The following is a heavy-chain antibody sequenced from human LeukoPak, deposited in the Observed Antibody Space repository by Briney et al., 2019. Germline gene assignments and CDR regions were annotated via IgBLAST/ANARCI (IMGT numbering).Heavy chain of an antibody. J-gene: IGHJ3*02. CDR2: ISAYNGNT. D-gene: IGHD3-10*01. Sequence: ASVKVSCKASGYTFTSYGISWVRQAPGQGLEWMGWISAYNGNTNYAQKFQGRVTMTRDTSTSTVYMELSSLRSEDTAVYYCARFTYYYDAFDIWGQGTMVTVSS. CDR1: GYTFTSYG. CDR3: ARFTYYYDAFDI. V-gene: IGHV1-18*01.